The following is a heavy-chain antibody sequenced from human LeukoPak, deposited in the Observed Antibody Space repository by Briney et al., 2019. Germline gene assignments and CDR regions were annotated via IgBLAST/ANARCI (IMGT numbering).Heavy chain of an antibody. V-gene: IGHV2-5*02. CDR3: AHWDYGMDV. CDR2: IYWDDDK. J-gene: IGHJ6*02. CDR1: GFSLTTSGVG. D-gene: IGHD1-26*01. Sequence: SGPTLVKHTQTLTLTCTFSGFSLTTSGVGVGWIRQPPGKAPEWLALIYWDDDKRYSPSLKSRLTITKDTSKNQVVLTMTNMDPVDTATYYCAHWDYGMDVWGQGTTVTVSS.